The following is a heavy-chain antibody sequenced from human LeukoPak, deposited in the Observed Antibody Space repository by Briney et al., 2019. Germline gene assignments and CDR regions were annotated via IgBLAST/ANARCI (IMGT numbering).Heavy chain of an antibody. V-gene: IGHV3-23*01. CDR3: TNSDDYGDY. CDR1: GFTFSSYV. Sequence: PGGSLRLSCAASGFTFSSYVMSWVRQAPGKGLEWVSTITGSGESTYYADSVKGRFTISRDDSKNTLYLHMTSLRAEDTAVYYCTNSDDYGDYWGQGTLVTVSS. CDR2: ITGSGEST. J-gene: IGHJ4*02.